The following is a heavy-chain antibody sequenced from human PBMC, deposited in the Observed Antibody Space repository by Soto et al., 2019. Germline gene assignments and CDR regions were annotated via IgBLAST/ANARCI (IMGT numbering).Heavy chain of an antibody. D-gene: IGHD1-1*01. J-gene: IGHJ3*01. CDR1: GFTFSSYD. Sequence: GGSLRLSCAASGFTFSSYDMHWVRQATGKGLEWVSAIGTAGDTYYPGSVKGRFTISREKAKNSLYLQMNSLRAGDTAGYYCARGTGSYPFDFWGQGTMVTVS. V-gene: IGHV3-13*01. CDR3: ARGTGSYPFDF. CDR2: IGTAGDT.